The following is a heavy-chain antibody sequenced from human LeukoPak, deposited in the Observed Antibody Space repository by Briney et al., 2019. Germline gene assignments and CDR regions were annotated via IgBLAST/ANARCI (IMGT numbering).Heavy chain of an antibody. CDR2: IGTAGDT. CDR3: VRQQTSHGNFDY. V-gene: IGHV3-13*01. D-gene: IGHD1-26*01. Sequence: GGSLRLSCATSGFTFSNHAMHWVRQATGKGLEWVSAIGTAGDTFYPGSVKGRYTISRENAKNSLSLQMNSLRAEDTAVYYCVRQQTSHGNFDYWGQGTLVTVSS. J-gene: IGHJ4*02. CDR1: GFTFSNHA.